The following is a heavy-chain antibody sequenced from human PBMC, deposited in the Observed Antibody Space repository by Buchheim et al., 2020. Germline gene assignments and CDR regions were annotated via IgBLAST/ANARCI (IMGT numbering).Heavy chain of an antibody. CDR1: GFAFRNYD. J-gene: IGHJ4*02. CDR2: ISASGDTI. V-gene: IGHV3-48*03. Sequence: EVQLVDSGGGLVQPGGSLRVSCAASGFAFRNYDMNWVRQAPGKGLEWVSYISASGDTIYYADSVEGRFTISRDTAKSSLYLQMNGLRAEDTAIYYCARASIMKYWGQGTL. D-gene: IGHD3-16*01. CDR3: ARASIMKY.